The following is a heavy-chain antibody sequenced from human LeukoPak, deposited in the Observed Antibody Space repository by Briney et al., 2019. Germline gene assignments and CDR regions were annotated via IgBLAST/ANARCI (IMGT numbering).Heavy chain of an antibody. V-gene: IGHV4-59*01. J-gene: IGHJ4*02. CDR1: GGSISSYF. CDR2: IYYSGST. Sequence: SETLSLTCTVSGGSISSYFWSWIRRSPGKGLEWIGYIYYSGSTNYNPSLKSRVTISVDTSKNQFSLKLSSVTAADTAAYYCARETVATALDYWGQGTLVTVSS. D-gene: IGHD5-12*01. CDR3: ARETVATALDY.